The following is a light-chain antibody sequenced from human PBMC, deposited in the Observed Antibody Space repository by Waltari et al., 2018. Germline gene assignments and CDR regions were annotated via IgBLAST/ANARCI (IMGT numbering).Light chain of an antibody. Sequence: QSVLTQPPSASGTPGQRVTISCSGSSSNIGSNYGHWYQQLPGTAPKLLIYRNNQWPSGVPDRFSGSKAGTSASLAVSGLRSEDEADYYFATWDDRLSGPGVFGGGTKLTVL. J-gene: IGLJ3*02. CDR2: RNN. CDR1: SSNIGSNY. V-gene: IGLV1-47*01. CDR3: ATWDDRLSGPGV.